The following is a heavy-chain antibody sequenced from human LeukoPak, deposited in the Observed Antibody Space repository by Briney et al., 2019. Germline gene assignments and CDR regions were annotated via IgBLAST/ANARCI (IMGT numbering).Heavy chain of an antibody. D-gene: IGHD3-10*01. CDR2: IYFIGTT. CDR1: GGSFDGFY. V-gene: IGHV4-59*01. Sequence: SGTLSLTCSISGGSFDGFYWSWVRQPPGKGLEWIGYIYFIGTTTYNPALKSRVTISADTSKNQFSLTLTSVTAADTAVYYCARYFVPTYYGTGSFRRRNGLDVWGQGTTVSVSS. CDR3: ARYFVPTYYGTGSFRRRNGLDV. J-gene: IGHJ6*02.